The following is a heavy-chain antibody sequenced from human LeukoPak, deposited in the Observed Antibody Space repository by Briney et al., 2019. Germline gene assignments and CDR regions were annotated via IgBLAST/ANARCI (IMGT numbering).Heavy chain of an antibody. Sequence: PSETLSLTCAVYGGSFSGHYWSWIRQPPGKGLEWIGEINHSGSTNYNPSLKSRVTISVDTSKNQFSLKLSSVTAADTAVYYCARYSRIAAAGNYRYFQHWGQGTLVTVSS. D-gene: IGHD6-13*01. CDR3: ARYSRIAAAGNYRYFQH. J-gene: IGHJ1*01. V-gene: IGHV4-34*01. CDR1: GGSFSGHY. CDR2: INHSGST.